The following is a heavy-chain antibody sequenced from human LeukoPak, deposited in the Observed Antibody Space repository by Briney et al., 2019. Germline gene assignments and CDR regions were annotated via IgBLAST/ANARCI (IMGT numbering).Heavy chain of an antibody. CDR3: AKGARYCSSTSCPPGYFQH. D-gene: IGHD2-2*01. CDR1: GFTVSSNY. J-gene: IGHJ1*01. V-gene: IGHV3-23*01. Sequence: GGSLRLSCAASGFTVSSNYMSWVRQAPGKGLEWVSAISGSGGSTYYADSVKGRFTISRDNSKNTLYLQMNSLRAEDTAVYYCAKGARYCSSTSCPPGYFQHWGQGTLVTVSS. CDR2: ISGSGGST.